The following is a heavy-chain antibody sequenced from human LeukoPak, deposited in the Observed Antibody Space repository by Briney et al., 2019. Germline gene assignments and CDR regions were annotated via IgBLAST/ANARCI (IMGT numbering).Heavy chain of an antibody. CDR2: ISSSSYI. D-gene: IGHD3-22*01. J-gene: IGHJ6*02. Sequence: GGSLRLSCAASGFTFSSYSMNWVRQAPGKGLEWVSSISSSSYIYYADSVKGRFTISRDNAKNSLYLQMNSLRAEDTAVYYCASGDSSGYYYWGYYYYYGMDVWGQGTTVTVSS. CDR3: ASGDSSGYYYWGYYYYYGMDV. CDR1: GFTFSSYS. V-gene: IGHV3-21*01.